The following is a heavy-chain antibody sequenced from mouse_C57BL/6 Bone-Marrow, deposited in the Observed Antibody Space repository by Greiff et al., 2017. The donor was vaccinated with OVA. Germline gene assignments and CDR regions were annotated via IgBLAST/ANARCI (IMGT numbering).Heavy chain of an antibody. CDR1: GFTFSSYG. D-gene: IGHD2-4*01. V-gene: IGHV5-6*02. Sequence: EVMLVESGGDLVKPGGSLKLSCAASGFTFSSYGMSWVRQTPDKRLEWVATISSGGSYTYYPDSVKGRFTISRDNAKNTLYLQMSSLKSEDTAMYYCARQKGITMGGPYYARDYWGQGTSVTVSS. CDR3: ARQKGITMGGPYYARDY. CDR2: ISSGGSYT. J-gene: IGHJ4*01.